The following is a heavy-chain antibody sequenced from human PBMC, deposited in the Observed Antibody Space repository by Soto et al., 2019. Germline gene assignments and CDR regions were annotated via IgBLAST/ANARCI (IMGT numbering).Heavy chain of an antibody. V-gene: IGHV3-21*04. Sequence: EVQLVEAGGGLVKPGGSLRLSCAASGFTFNTYTMNWVRQAPGKGLEWVSSIDTSSTLIYYGGSLKGRFTISRDNAKNSLYLQMNNLKAEDTAVYYCARDGEYSDYENWYFDLWGRGTLVTVSS. CDR1: GFTFNTYT. J-gene: IGHJ2*01. CDR2: IDTSSTLI. CDR3: ARDGEYSDYENWYFDL. D-gene: IGHD5-12*01.